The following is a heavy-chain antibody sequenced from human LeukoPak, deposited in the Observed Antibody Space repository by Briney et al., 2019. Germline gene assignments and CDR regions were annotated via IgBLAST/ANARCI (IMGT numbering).Heavy chain of an antibody. CDR3: AKDGRLYSYGFDY. Sequence: GGSLRLSCAASEFSVGSNYMTWVRQAPGKGLEWVSLIYSGGSTYYADSVKGRFTISRDNSKNTLYLQMNSLRAEDTAVYYCAKDGRLYSYGFDYWGQGTLVTVSS. D-gene: IGHD5-18*01. J-gene: IGHJ4*02. CDR1: EFSVGSNY. CDR2: IYSGGST. V-gene: IGHV3-66*01.